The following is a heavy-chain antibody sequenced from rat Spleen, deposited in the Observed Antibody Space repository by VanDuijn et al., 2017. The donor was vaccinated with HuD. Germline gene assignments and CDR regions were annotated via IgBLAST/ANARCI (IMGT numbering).Heavy chain of an antibody. V-gene: IGHV5-25*01. Sequence: EVQLVESGGGLVQPGRSMKLSCAALRFTFSNYYMAWVRQAPTKGLEWVASITPGGGNTYYRDSVKGRFTISRDIAENTLYLEMDSLRSEDTATYYCARRQFGCVYVMDAWGQGASVTVSS. CDR2: ITPGGGNT. J-gene: IGHJ4*01. CDR1: RFTFSNYY. D-gene: IGHD4-3*01. CDR3: ARRQFGCVYVMDA.